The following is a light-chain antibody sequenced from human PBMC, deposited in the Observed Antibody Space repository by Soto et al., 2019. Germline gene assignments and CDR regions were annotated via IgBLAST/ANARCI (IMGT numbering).Light chain of an antibody. Sequence: IQMTQSPSSLSASVGDRVTITCRPSQSISSYLNWYQQKPGEAPKLLIYAASSLQSGVPSRFSGSGSGTDFTLTISSLQPEDFATYYCQQSYSVPRTFGGGTKVDIK. V-gene: IGKV1-39*01. CDR1: QSISSY. J-gene: IGKJ4*01. CDR2: AAS. CDR3: QQSYSVPRT.